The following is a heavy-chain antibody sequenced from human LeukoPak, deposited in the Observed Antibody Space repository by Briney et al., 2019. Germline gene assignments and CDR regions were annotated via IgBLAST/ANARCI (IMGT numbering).Heavy chain of an antibody. CDR1: GGSFSGYY. CDR2: INHSGST. CDR3: ARARYCSSTSCYGTFDY. D-gene: IGHD2-2*01. Sequence: SETLSLTCAVYGGSFSGYYWSWIRQPPGKGLEWIGEINHSGSTNYNPSLKSRVTISVDTSKNQFSLKLSSVTAADTAVYYCARARYCSSTSCYGTFDYWGQGTLVTVSS. V-gene: IGHV4-34*01. J-gene: IGHJ4*02.